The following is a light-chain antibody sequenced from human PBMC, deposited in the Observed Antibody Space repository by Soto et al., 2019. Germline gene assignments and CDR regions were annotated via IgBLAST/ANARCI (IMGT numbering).Light chain of an antibody. CDR3: QQRSNWPFLT. Sequence: EIVLTQSPATLSLSPGDRATLSCRASQSVSTYLAWYQQKPGQAPRLLIYDTSNRATGIPARFSGSGSGTDFTLTISSLGPEDFAVYYCQQRSNWPFLTFGGGTKVEIK. CDR1: QSVSTY. J-gene: IGKJ4*01. V-gene: IGKV3-11*01. CDR2: DTS.